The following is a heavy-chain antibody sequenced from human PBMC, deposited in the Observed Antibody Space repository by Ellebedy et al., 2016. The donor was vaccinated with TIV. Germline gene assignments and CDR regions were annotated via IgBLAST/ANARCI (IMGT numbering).Heavy chain of an antibody. CDR1: GFTFSSYA. J-gene: IGHJ2*01. Sequence: GESLKISCAASGFTFSSYAMSWVRQAPGKGLEWVAKINEGGTATYYGDSVEGRFIISRDNAKNSLSLRVNNPRDEDTAIYYCARTRNSYWYLDVWGRGTLVTVSS. CDR3: ARTRNSYWYLDV. V-gene: IGHV3-7*03. CDR2: INEGGTAT.